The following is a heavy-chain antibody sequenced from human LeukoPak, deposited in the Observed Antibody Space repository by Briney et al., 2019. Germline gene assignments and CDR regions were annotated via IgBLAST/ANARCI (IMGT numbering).Heavy chain of an antibody. CDR2: INPYSGAI. Sequence: ASVKVSCKSSGFTFTDEYIHWVRQAPGQGLEWMGWINPYSGAINYAQKFQGRVTMTRDTSISTAYMELSRLRSDDTAVYFCARDRDYYGSGTHYVDYWGQGTLVTVSS. D-gene: IGHD3-10*01. CDR3: ARDRDYYGSGTHYVDY. CDR1: GFTFTDEY. J-gene: IGHJ4*02. V-gene: IGHV1-2*02.